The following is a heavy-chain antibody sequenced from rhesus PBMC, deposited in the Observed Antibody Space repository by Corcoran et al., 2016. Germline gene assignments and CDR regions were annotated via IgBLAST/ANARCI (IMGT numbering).Heavy chain of an antibody. V-gene: IGHV4-76*01. D-gene: IGHD1-20*01. Sequence: QVQLQESGPGVVKPSETLSLTCAVSGGSISSGYDWSCIRQPPGKGLEWIGYIYGSSGSTNSNPSLKNRVTISIDTAKNQFSLKLSSVTAADTAVYYCAREGVAGTNYWGQGVLVTVSS. CDR1: GGSISSGYD. CDR2: IYGSSGST. J-gene: IGHJ4*01. CDR3: AREGVAGTNY.